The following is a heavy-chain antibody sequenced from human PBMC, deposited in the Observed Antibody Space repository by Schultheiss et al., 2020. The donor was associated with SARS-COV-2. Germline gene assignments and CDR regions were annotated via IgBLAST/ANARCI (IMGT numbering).Heavy chain of an antibody. CDR2: IKQDGSEK. CDR3: ARGYSSSLY. Sequence: GGSLRLSCAASVFTFSSYAMHWVRQAPGKGLEWVANIKQDGSEKYYVDSVKGRFTISRDNAKNSLYLQMNSLRAEDTAVYYCARGYSSSLYWGQGTLVTVSS. CDR1: VFTFSSYA. D-gene: IGHD6-13*01. J-gene: IGHJ4*02. V-gene: IGHV3-7*03.